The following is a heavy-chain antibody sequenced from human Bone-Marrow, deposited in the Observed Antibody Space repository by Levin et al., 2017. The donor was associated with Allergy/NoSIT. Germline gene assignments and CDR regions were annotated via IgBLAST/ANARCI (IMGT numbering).Heavy chain of an antibody. CDR1: GFTFSSYA. V-gene: IGHV3-23*01. J-gene: IGHJ6*02. CDR2: ISGSGGST. D-gene: IGHD6-13*01. CDR3: AAPRRNRGIAANYYYGMDV. Sequence: GESLKISCAASGFTFSSYAMSWVRQAPGKGLEWVSAISGSGGSTYYADSVKGRFTISRDNSKNTLYLQMNSLRAEDTAVYYCAAPRRNRGIAANYYYGMDVWGQGTTVTVSS.